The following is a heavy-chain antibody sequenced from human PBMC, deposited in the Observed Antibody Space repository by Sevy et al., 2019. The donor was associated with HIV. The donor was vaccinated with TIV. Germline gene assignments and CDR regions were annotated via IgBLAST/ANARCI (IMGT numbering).Heavy chain of an antibody. CDR2: ITSSSSYK. CDR1: GFTFSIYS. J-gene: IGHJ4*02. CDR3: ARDRLWELLPFDY. D-gene: IGHD1-26*01. V-gene: IGHV3-21*01. Sequence: GESLKISCAASGFTFSIYSMNWVRQAPGKGLEWVSSITSSSSYKYYADSVKGRFTISRDNAKNSLYLQMNSLRGEDTALYYCARDRLWELLPFDYWGQGTLVTVSS.